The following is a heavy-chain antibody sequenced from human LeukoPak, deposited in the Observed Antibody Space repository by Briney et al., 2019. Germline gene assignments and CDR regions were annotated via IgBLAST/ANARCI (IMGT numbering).Heavy chain of an antibody. CDR2: ISGSGGST. J-gene: IGHJ4*02. Sequence: PGGSLRLSCAASGFTFSSYAMSWVRQAPGKGLEWVSAISGSGGSTYYADSVKGRFTISRDNSKNTLYMQMNSLRAEDTAVYDXXXXRLXXXXXXXYWGQGTLVTVSS. CDR1: GFTFSSYA. D-gene: IGHD3-16*01. V-gene: IGHV3-23*01. CDR3: XXXRLXXXXXXXY.